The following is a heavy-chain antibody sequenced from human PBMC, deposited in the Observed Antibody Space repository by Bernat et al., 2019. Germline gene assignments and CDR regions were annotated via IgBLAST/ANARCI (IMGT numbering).Heavy chain of an antibody. D-gene: IGHD6-13*01. J-gene: IGHJ5*02. CDR3: ARGTVEQQSSSWYRDWFDP. V-gene: IGHV3-30-3*01. CDR2: ISYDGSNK. CDR1: GFTFSSYA. Sequence: QVQLVESGGGVVQPGRSLRLSCAASGFTFSSYAMHWVRQAPGKGLEWVAVISYDGSNKYYADSVKGRFTISRDNSKNTLYLQMNSLRAEDTAVYYCARGTVEQQSSSWYRDWFDPWGQGTLVTVSS.